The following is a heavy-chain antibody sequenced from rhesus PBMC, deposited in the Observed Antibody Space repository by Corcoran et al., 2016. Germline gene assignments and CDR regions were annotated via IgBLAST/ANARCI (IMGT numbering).Heavy chain of an antibody. V-gene: IGHV4-127*01. J-gene: IGHJ4*01. CDR1: GYSISSGYG. CDR2: IGGSSGST. CDR3: ARGRYDSGYYDY. D-gene: IGHD3-28*01. Sequence: QVQLQESGPGLVKPSETLSLTCAVSGYSISSGYGWSWIRQPPGKGREWIGYIGGSSGSTNYNPSLKSRVTISKDTSKNQFSLKLSSVTAADTAVYYCARGRYDSGYYDYWGQGVLVTVSS.